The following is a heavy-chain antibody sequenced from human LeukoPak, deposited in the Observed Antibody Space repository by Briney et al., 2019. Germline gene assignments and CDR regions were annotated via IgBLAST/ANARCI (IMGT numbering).Heavy chain of an antibody. CDR1: GDSIVSDNFY. Sequence: PSETLSLTCTVSGDSIVSDNFYWHWIRQSAGKGLEWIGRVYAGGTTDYNPSLKSRVTISLDTSNNQFSLMLTSVTAADTALYYCAGSSGSGRYFRSFEYWGQGMLVTVSS. J-gene: IGHJ4*02. CDR3: AGSSGSGRYFRSFEY. CDR2: VYAGGTT. D-gene: IGHD3-10*01. V-gene: IGHV4-61*02.